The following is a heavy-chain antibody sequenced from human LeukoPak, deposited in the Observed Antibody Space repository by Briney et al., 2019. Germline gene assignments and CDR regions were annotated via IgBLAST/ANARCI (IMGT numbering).Heavy chain of an antibody. Sequence: GGSLRLSCAASGFTFSSYSMDWVRQAPGKGLEWVSHISSSSSTIYYADSVKGRFTISRDNAKNSLYLQMNSLRAEDTAVYYCARDLDNWTKEAFQHWGQGTLVTVSS. V-gene: IGHV3-48*01. J-gene: IGHJ1*01. CDR2: ISSSSSTI. D-gene: IGHD1-20*01. CDR3: ARDLDNWTKEAFQH. CDR1: GFTFSSYS.